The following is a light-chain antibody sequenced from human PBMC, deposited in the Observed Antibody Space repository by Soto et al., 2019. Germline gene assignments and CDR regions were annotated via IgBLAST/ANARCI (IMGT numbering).Light chain of an antibody. CDR1: SSDVGGYNY. CDR2: EVS. Sequence: QSVLTQPASVSGSPGQSITISCTGTSSDVGGYNYVSWFQQHPGKVPRLIIFEVSNRPSGVSNRFSGSKSGNTASLTIPGLQAEDEADYYCTSYTGSSTLVFGGGTKVTVL. J-gene: IGLJ2*01. CDR3: TSYTGSSTLV. V-gene: IGLV2-14*01.